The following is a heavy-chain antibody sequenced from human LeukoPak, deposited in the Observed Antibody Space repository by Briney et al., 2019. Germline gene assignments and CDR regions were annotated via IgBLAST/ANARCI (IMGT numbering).Heavy chain of an antibody. CDR2: ISSNGGST. CDR1: GFTFSSYA. J-gene: IGHJ4*02. Sequence: GGSLRLSCAASGFTFSSYAMHWVRQAPGKGLEYVSAISSNGGSTYYANSVKGRFTISRDNSKNTLYLQMGSLRAEDMAVYYCARVAYFDSLKSDYWGQGTLVTISS. D-gene: IGHD3-9*01. CDR3: ARVAYFDSLKSDY. V-gene: IGHV3-64*01.